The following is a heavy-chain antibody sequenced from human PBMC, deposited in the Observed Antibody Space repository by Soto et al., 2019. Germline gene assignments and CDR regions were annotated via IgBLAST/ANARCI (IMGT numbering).Heavy chain of an antibody. Sequence: GGSLRLSCAASGFTFSDYYMSWIRQAPGKGLVWVSRINTDGSGTTYADSVKGRFTISRDNAKNTLYLQMNSLRAEDTAVYYCAKPPNYYDSSGYYDYWGQGTLVTVSS. CDR1: GFTFSDYY. D-gene: IGHD3-22*01. V-gene: IGHV3-74*01. CDR2: INTDGSGT. J-gene: IGHJ4*02. CDR3: AKPPNYYDSSGYYDY.